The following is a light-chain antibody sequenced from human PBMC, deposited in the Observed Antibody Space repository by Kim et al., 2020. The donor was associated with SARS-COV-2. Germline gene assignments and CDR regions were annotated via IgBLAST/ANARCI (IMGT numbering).Light chain of an antibody. V-gene: IGKV1-33*01. Sequence: DIQMTQSPSSLSASVGDRVTITCQASQDIRNFLNWYQQKPGKAPTLLIYDTFHLATGVPSRFSGSGSMTDFTLTISGLQPEDIATYFCQHYDNLPWTFGQGTKVDIK. J-gene: IGKJ1*01. CDR1: QDIRNF. CDR3: QHYDNLPWT. CDR2: DTF.